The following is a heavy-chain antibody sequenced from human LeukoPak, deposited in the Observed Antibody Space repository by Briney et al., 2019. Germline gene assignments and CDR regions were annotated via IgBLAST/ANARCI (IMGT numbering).Heavy chain of an antibody. J-gene: IGHJ6*02. Sequence: ASVKVSCKASGYTFTGYYMHWVRQAPGRGLEWMGWINPNSGGTNYAQKFQGRVTMTRDTSISTAYMELSRLRSDDTAVYYCARVADTAMGRYYYYGMDVWGQGTTVTVSS. CDR3: ARVADTAMGRYYYYGMDV. D-gene: IGHD5-18*01. V-gene: IGHV1-2*02. CDR2: INPNSGGT. CDR1: GYTFTGYY.